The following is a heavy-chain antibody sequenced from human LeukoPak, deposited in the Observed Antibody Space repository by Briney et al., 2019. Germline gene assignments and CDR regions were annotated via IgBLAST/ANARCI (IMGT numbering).Heavy chain of an antibody. CDR2: ISGSGGST. CDR3: AKDSAPFTYYYDSSGYYTPPFDY. Sequence: LPGGSLRPSCAASGFTFSSYAMSWVRQAPGRGLEWVSAISGSGGSTYYADSVKGRFTISRDNSKNTLYLQMNSLRAEDTAVYYCAKDSAPFTYYYDSSGYYTPPFDYWGQGTLVTVSS. D-gene: IGHD3-22*01. V-gene: IGHV3-23*01. CDR1: GFTFSSYA. J-gene: IGHJ4*02.